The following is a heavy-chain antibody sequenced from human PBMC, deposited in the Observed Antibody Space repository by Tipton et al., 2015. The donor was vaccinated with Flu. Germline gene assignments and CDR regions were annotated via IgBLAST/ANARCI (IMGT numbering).Heavy chain of an antibody. CDR3: AKDSSGWFWGFYDY. CDR1: GFTFSSYG. J-gene: IGHJ4*02. CDR2: IRYDGSNK. Sequence: SLRLSCAAPGFTFSSYGMHWVRQAPGKGLEWVAFIRYDGSNKYYADSVKGRFTISRDNSKNTLYLQMNSLRAEDTAVYYCAKDSSGWFWGFYDYWGQGTLVTVSS. V-gene: IGHV3-30*02. D-gene: IGHD6-19*01.